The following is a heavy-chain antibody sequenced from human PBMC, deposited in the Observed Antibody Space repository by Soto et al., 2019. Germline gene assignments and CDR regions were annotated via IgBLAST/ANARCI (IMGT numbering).Heavy chain of an antibody. V-gene: IGHV5-51*01. J-gene: IGHJ4*02. CDR3: AREVTSTAIDY. D-gene: IGHD3-10*01. CDR2: IYPGDSDT. Sequence: XDSLTISCKGSGYSFTSYWIGLVRQMPGKGLEWMGIIYPGDSDTTYSPSFQGQVTISADKSISTACLQWSSLKASDTAMYYCAREVTSTAIDYWGQGTLVTVSS. CDR1: GYSFTSYW.